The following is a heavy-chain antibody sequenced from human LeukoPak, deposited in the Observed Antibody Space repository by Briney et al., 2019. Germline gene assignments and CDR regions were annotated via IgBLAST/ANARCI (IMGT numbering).Heavy chain of an antibody. J-gene: IGHJ4*02. D-gene: IGHD3-22*01. CDR2: IIPILGIA. V-gene: IGHV1-69*02. CDR1: GGTSSSYT. CDR3: ARAPPGDSSGYHFDY. Sequence: GSSVKVSCKASGGTSSSYTISWVRQAPGQGLEWMGRIIPILGIANYAQKFQGRVTITADKSTSTAYMELSSLRSEDTAVYYCARAPPGDSSGYHFDYWGQGTLVTVSS.